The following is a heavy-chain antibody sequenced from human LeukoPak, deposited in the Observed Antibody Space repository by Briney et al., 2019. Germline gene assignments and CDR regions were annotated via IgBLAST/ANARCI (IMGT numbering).Heavy chain of an antibody. D-gene: IGHD5-24*01. Sequence: PSETLSLTCTVSGGSISSSSYYWGWIRQPPGTGLEWIGSIYYSGSTYYNPSLKSRVTISVDTSKKQFSLKLSSVTAADTAVYYCARHRPSWDGYNDYWGQGTLVTVSS. CDR1: GGSISSSSYY. CDR3: ARHRPSWDGYNDY. V-gene: IGHV4-39*01. J-gene: IGHJ4*02. CDR2: IYYSGST.